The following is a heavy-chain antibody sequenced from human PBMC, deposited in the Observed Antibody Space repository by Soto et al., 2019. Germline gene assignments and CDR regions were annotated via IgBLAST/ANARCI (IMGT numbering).Heavy chain of an antibody. CDR3: ARPLSRRNYLFCY. Sequence: PGESLKISCKGSGYSFTSYWIGWVRQMPGKGLEWMGIIYPGDSDTRYSPSFQGQVTISADKSISTAYLQWSSLKASDTAMYYWARPLSRRNYLFCYWGKGTLVPVYS. D-gene: IGHD4-4*01. V-gene: IGHV5-51*01. CDR2: IYPGDSDT. CDR1: GYSFTSYW. J-gene: IGHJ4*02.